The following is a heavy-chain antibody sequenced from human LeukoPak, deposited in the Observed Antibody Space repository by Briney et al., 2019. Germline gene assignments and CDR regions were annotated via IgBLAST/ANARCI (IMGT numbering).Heavy chain of an antibody. CDR1: GGSVSSGSYY. CDR2: IYYSGST. J-gene: IGHJ4*02. D-gene: IGHD3-22*01. V-gene: IGHV4-61*01. Sequence: PSETLSLTCTVSGGSVSSGSYYWSWIRQPPGKGLEWIGYIYYSGSTNYNPSLKSRVTISVDTSKNQFSLKLSSVTAADTAVYYCARDHYYDSSGYYYDYWGQGTPVTVSS. CDR3: ARDHYYDSSGYYYDY.